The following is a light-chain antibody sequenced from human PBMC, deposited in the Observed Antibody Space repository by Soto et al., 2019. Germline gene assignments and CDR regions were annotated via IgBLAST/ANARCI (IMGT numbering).Light chain of an antibody. CDR3: QQYNNWPWT. CDR2: GAS. J-gene: IGKJ1*01. Sequence: EIVLTQSPGTRSFSPLEIGTLSCRASQSVSSSLAWYQQKPGQAPRLLIYGASTRATGFPARFSGSGSGTEFTLTISSLQSEDFALYYCQQYNNWPWTFGQATKVDIK. CDR1: QSVSSS. V-gene: IGKV3-15*01.